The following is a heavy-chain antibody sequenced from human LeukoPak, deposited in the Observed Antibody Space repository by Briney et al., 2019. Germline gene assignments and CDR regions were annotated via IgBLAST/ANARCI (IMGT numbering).Heavy chain of an antibody. J-gene: IGHJ6*03. CDR3: ARGYSGYIYMDV. CDR1: GFTFSSYG. V-gene: IGHV3-23*01. CDR2: ISGSGGST. D-gene: IGHD5-12*01. Sequence: PGGSLRLSCAASGFTFSSYGMSWVRQAPGKGREWVSAISGSGGSTYYADSVKGRFTISRDNSKNTLYLQMNSLRAEDTAVYYCARGYSGYIYMDVWGKGTTVTISS.